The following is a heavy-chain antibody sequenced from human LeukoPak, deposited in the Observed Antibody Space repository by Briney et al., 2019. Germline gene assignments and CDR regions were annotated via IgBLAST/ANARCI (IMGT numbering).Heavy chain of an antibody. J-gene: IGHJ4*02. CDR2: ISSSGSTI. D-gene: IGHD3/OR15-3a*01. CDR3: ARRRDFIDY. Sequence: GRSLRLSCAASGFTLSDYYMSWFRLAPGKGLEWVSYISSSGSTIYYADSVKGRFAISRDNAKNSLYLQMNSLRAEDTAVYYCARRRDFIDYWGQGTLVTVSS. CDR1: GFTLSDYY. V-gene: IGHV3-11*01.